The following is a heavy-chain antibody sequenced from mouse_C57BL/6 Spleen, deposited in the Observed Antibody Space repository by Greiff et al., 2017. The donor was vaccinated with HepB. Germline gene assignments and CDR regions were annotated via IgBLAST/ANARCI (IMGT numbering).Heavy chain of an antibody. V-gene: IGHV5-9*01. Sequence: EVKLMESGGGLVKPGGSLKLSCAASGFTFSSYTMSWVRQTPEKRLEWVATISGGGGNTYYPDSVKGRFTISRDNAKNTLYLQMSSLRSEDTALYYGARQERTVVNYYAMDYWGQGTSVTVSS. D-gene: IGHD1-1*01. CDR2: ISGGGGNT. CDR3: ARQERTVVNYYAMDY. CDR1: GFTFSSYT. J-gene: IGHJ4*01.